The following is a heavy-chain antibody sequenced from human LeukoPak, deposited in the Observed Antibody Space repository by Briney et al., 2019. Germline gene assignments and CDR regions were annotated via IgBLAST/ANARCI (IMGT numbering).Heavy chain of an antibody. CDR3: LRHEQHHPGDY. J-gene: IGHJ4*02. CDR2: IYDSGST. Sequence: SETLSLTCTVSGGSIRSSYYYWGWIRQPPGKGLEWIGSIYDSGSTYYNPSLKSRVTISADTSKNQFSLILSSVTAADTATYYCLRHEQHHPGDYWGQGALVTVSS. D-gene: IGHD1/OR15-1a*01. V-gene: IGHV4-39*01. CDR1: GGSIRSSYYY.